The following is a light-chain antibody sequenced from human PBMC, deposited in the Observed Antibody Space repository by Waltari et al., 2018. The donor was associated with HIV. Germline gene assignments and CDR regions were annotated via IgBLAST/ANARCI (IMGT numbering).Light chain of an antibody. Sequence: SSELTQDPAVSVALGQTVRITCQGDSLRSYYASWYQQKPGQAPALVIYGKDNRPSGTPDRFSGSSSGNTASLTITGAQAEDEADYYCNSRDSSSNRVVFGAGTKLTVL. CDR3: NSRDSSSNRVV. V-gene: IGLV3-19*01. CDR1: SLRSYY. CDR2: GKD. J-gene: IGLJ2*01.